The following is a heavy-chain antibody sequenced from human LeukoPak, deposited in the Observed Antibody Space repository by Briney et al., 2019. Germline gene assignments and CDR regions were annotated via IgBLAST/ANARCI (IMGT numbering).Heavy chain of an antibody. CDR2: INHSGST. J-gene: IGHJ6*03. CDR3: ARQTGAYYYYMDV. Sequence: SETLSLTCAVYGGSFSGYYWSWIRQPPGKGLEWIGEINHSGSTSYNPSLKSRVTISVDTSKNQFSLKLSSVTAADTAVYYCARQTGAYYYYMDVWGKGTTVTISS. D-gene: IGHD3-10*01. CDR1: GGSFSGYY. V-gene: IGHV4-34*01.